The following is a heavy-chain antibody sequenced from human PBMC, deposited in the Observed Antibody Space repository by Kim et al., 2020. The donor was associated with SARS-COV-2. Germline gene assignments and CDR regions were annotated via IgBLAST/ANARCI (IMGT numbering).Heavy chain of an antibody. CDR3: ARDEWELRPLDY. Sequence: YYADSWKRRFPIHRDNSKNTLYLQVNSLRAEDTAVYYCARDEWELRPLDYWGQGTLVTVSS. J-gene: IGHJ4*02. V-gene: IGHV3-33*01. D-gene: IGHD1-26*01.